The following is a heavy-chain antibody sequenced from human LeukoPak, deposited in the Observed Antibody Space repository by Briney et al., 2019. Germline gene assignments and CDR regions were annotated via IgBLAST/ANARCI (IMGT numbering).Heavy chain of an antibody. D-gene: IGHD1-14*01. CDR2: SYYNGRT. V-gene: IGHV4-59*01. J-gene: IGHJ4*02. Sequence: PSETLSLTCAVSGGSISTYYWSWIRQSPGRGLEYIGHSYYNGRTDYNPSLKSRVTISVDTSRNQFSLKLSSVTAADTAVYYCARGAGWGSVSEFDYWGQGTLVTVSS. CDR3: ARGAGWGSVSEFDY. CDR1: GGSISTYY.